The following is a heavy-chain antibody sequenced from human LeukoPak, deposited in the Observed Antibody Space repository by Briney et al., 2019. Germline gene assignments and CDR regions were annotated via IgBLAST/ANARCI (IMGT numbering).Heavy chain of an antibody. Sequence: PSETLSLTCTVSGGSISSSSYYWGWIRQPPGKGLEWIGSIYYSGSTYYNPSLKSRVTISVDTSKNQFSLKLSSVTAADTAVYYCARTESRLTGYSTHNWFDPWGQGTLVTVSS. CDR2: IYYSGST. J-gene: IGHJ5*02. CDR1: GGSISSSSYY. V-gene: IGHV4-39*07. D-gene: IGHD3-9*01. CDR3: ARTESRLTGYSTHNWFDP.